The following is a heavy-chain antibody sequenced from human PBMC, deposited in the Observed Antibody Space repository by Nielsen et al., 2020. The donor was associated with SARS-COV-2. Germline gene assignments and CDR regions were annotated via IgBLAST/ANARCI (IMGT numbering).Heavy chain of an antibody. CDR3: STGGVAAVGTYYYYYGMDV. D-gene: IGHD6-13*01. CDR2: IKAKTDGETT. V-gene: IGHV3-15*01. J-gene: IGHJ6*02. Sequence: GESLKISCAASGFTFNTYAIHWVRQTPGKGLEWVGRIKAKTDGETTVYAAPVQGRFTISRDDSEMTLYLQMDSLEIEDTGVYYCSTGGVAAVGTYYYYYGMDVWGQGTTVAVSS. CDR1: GFTFNTYA.